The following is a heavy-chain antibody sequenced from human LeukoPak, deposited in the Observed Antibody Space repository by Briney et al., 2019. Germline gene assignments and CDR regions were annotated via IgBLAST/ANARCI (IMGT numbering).Heavy chain of an antibody. D-gene: IGHD2-2*01. V-gene: IGHV4-59*01. CDR1: GASMSSNY. Sequence: PSETLSLTCNVSGASMSSNYWSWIRQPPGKGLEWIGYIYYSGSTNYNPSLKSRVTISADTSKNQFSLKLSSVTAADTAVYYCARGEYQLLPFDYWGQGTLVTVSS. CDR2: IYYSGST. CDR3: ARGEYQLLPFDY. J-gene: IGHJ4*02.